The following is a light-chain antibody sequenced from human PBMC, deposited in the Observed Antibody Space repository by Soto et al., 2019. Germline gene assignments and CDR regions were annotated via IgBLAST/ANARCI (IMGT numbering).Light chain of an antibody. CDR1: SSDVGGYNY. Sequence: QSALTQPASVSGSPGQSITISCTGTSSDVGGYNYVSWYQHHPGKDPKLMIYDVSNRPSGVSNRFSGSKSGNTASLTISGLQAEDEADYYCSSYTSSSTLVVFGGGTKLTVL. J-gene: IGLJ2*01. V-gene: IGLV2-14*03. CDR2: DVS. CDR3: SSYTSSSTLVV.